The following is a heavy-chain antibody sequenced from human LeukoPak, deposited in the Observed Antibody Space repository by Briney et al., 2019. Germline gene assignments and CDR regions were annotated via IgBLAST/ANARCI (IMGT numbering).Heavy chain of an antibody. CDR2: IYHSGTT. V-gene: IGHV4-39*01. CDR3: ARQQCNGGSCYSRAIWFDP. J-gene: IGHJ5*02. CDR1: GGSISSSRYY. Sequence: SETLSLTCTLSGGSISSSRYYWGWIRQPPGKGLEWIGSIYHSGTTYYSPSLKSRVTISVHTSKNQFSLKLSSVTAADTAVYYCARQQCNGGSCYSRAIWFDPWGQGTLVTVSS. D-gene: IGHD2-15*01.